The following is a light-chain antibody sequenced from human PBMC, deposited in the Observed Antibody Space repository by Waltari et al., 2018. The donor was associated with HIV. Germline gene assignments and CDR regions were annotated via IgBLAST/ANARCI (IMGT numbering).Light chain of an antibody. CDR2: LEGSGSY. CDR3: ETWDSNFGV. J-gene: IGLJ3*02. Sequence: QPVLTQSSSASASLGSSVKLTCTLSSGHSSYIIAWHQQQPGKAPRYLMKLEGSGSYNKGSGVPDRLSGSSSGADRYLTISNLQFEDEAAYYCETWDSNFGVCGGGTTLPVL. V-gene: IGLV4-60*02. CDR1: SGHSSYI.